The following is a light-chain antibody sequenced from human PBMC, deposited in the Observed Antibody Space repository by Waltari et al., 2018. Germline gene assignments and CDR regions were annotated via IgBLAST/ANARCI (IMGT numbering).Light chain of an antibody. J-gene: IGLJ2*01. CDR2: GNS. Sequence: QSVLTQPPSVSGAPGQRVTISCTGSSSNIGAGYDVHWYQQLPGTAPKLLIYGNSNRPSGGPDRCSGSKSGTSASLAITGLQAEDEADYYCQSYDSSLDVVFGGGTKLTVL. V-gene: IGLV1-40*01. CDR1: SSNIGAGYD. CDR3: QSYDSSLDVV.